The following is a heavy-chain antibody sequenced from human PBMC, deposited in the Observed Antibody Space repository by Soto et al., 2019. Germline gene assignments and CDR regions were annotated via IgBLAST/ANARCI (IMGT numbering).Heavy chain of an antibody. CDR3: AGTPVYDILAGVGPDYYYYGMDV. Sequence: SVKVSCEAPGYTFTYRYLRSVHQSPRKTLEWMGLITSFNGNTNYAQKFQDRVTITRDRSMSTAYMELSSLRSEDTAMYYCAGTPVYDILAGVGPDYYYYGMDVLGQGTTVTGSS. V-gene: IGHV1-45*03. J-gene: IGHJ6*02. CDR1: GYTFTYRY. D-gene: IGHD3-9*01. CDR2: ITSFNGNT.